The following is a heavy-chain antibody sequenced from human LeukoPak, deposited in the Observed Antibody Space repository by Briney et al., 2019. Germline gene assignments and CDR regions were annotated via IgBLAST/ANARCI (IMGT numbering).Heavy chain of an antibody. J-gene: IGHJ4*02. V-gene: IGHV3-7*01. D-gene: IGHD5-24*01. CDR1: GFTFSSSW. CDR3: AKSGYNRFDY. Sequence: GGSLRLSCVASGFTFSSSWMTWVRQAPGKGLEWVASIREDGSQKTAVDSVRGRFTISRDNAKNSVYLQMDSLRAEDTAVYYCAKSGYNRFDYWGQGTRVTVSS. CDR2: IREDGSQK.